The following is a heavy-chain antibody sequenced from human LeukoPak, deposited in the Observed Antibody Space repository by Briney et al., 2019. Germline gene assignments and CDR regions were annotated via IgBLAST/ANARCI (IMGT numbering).Heavy chain of an antibody. Sequence: SETLSLTCTVSGGSISSYYWSWIRQPPGKGLEWIGYIYYSGSTNYNPSLKSRVTISVDTSKNQFSLKLSSVTAADTAVYYCARPDGDYLIDIGKFDYGGQEPRATAPS. J-gene: IGHJ4*02. CDR3: ARPDGDYLIDIGKFDY. D-gene: IGHD4-17*01. V-gene: IGHV4-59*01. CDR1: GGSISSYY. CDR2: IYYSGST.